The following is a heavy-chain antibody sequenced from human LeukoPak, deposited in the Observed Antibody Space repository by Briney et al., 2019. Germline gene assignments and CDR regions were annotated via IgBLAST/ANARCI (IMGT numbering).Heavy chain of an antibody. CDR2: ISSDTGTI. Sequence: GGSLRLSCAASGFTFSSYNMNWVRKAPGKGLEWVSYISSDTGTIYYADSVKGRFTISRDNAENSLSLQMNSLRVEDTAVYYCARGRFYYYMDVWGKGATVTVSS. J-gene: IGHJ6*03. CDR3: ARGRFYYYMDV. V-gene: IGHV3-48*01. CDR1: GFTFSSYN.